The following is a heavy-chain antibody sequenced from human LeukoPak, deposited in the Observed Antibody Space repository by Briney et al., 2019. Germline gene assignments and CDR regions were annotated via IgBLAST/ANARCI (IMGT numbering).Heavy chain of an antibody. Sequence: ASVKVSCKASGYTFTTYGISWVRQAPGQGLEWMGWINTNTGNPTYAQGFTGRFVFSLDTSVSTAYLQISSLKAEDTAVYYCARFADYGDSRYNWFDPWGQGTLVTVSS. CDR1: GYTFTTYG. CDR2: INTNTGNP. V-gene: IGHV7-4-1*02. J-gene: IGHJ5*02. CDR3: ARFADYGDSRYNWFDP. D-gene: IGHD4-17*01.